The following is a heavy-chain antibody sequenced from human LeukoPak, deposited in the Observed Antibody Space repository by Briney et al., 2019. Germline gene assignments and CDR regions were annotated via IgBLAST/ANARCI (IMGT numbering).Heavy chain of an antibody. CDR1: GGPVSSGSYY. Sequence: PSETLSLTCTVSGGPVSSGSYYWSWIRQPPGKGLEWIGYIYYSGSTNYNPSLKSRVTISVDTSKNQFSLKLSSVTAADTAVYYCARDSGSSGLHYYYYGMDVWGQGTTVTVSS. CDR3: ARDSGSSGLHYYYYGMDV. D-gene: IGHD6-19*01. V-gene: IGHV4-61*01. J-gene: IGHJ6*02. CDR2: IYYSGST.